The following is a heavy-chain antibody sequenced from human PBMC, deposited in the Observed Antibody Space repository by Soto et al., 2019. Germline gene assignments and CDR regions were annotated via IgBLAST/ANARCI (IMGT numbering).Heavy chain of an antibody. Sequence: QVQLVQSGPEVTMPGASVKVSCKTSGYTFTAYGLAWLRQAPGQRPEWLGWVGTANANTNYAEKFQGRATMNSYRPTSTTTLELRSLRSDDTAVYYCARELNTAPTAYYSFAYWGQGTLVTVSS. J-gene: IGHJ4*02. V-gene: IGHV1-18*01. CDR2: VGTANANT. D-gene: IGHD3-9*01. CDR3: ARELNTAPTAYYSFAY. CDR1: GYTFTAYG.